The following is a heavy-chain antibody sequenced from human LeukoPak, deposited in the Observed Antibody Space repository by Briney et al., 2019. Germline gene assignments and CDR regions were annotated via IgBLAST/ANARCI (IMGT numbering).Heavy chain of an antibody. CDR3: ARHGYDILTGLT. Sequence: SETLSLTCSVSGDSISRFFWTWIRQSPGKGLEWIGYIYYSGSTNYNPSLKSRVTILVDTSKNQFSLKLSSVTAADTAVYYCARHGYDILTGLTWGQGTMVTVSS. D-gene: IGHD3-9*01. CDR1: GDSISRFF. J-gene: IGHJ3*01. V-gene: IGHV4-59*08. CDR2: IYYSGST.